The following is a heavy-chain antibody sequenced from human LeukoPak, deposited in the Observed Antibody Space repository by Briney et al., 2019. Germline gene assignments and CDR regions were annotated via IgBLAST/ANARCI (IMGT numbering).Heavy chain of an antibody. J-gene: IGHJ4*02. CDR2: IYYSGST. Sequence: SQTLSLTCTVSGGSIGSGGYYWSWIRQHPGKGLEWIGYIYYSGSTYYNPSLKSRVTISVDTSKNQFSLKLSSVTAADTAVYYCARGSGYSYVDFDYWGQGTLVTVSS. CDR1: GGSIGSGGYY. CDR3: ARGSGYSYVDFDY. V-gene: IGHV4-31*03. D-gene: IGHD5-18*01.